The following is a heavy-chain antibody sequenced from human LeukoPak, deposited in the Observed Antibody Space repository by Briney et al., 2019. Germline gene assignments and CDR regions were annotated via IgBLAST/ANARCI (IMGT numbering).Heavy chain of an antibody. D-gene: IGHD1-26*01. CDR1: GFTFSSYW. CDR2: IKGDESAR. J-gene: IGHJ4*02. V-gene: IGHV3-7*01. Sequence: GGSLRLSCAASGFTFSSYWMAWVRLAPGKGLEWVANIKGDESARHQADSVKGRFTISRDNTRNSLYLQMTNLRGDDTAVYYCARDVVGSLDYWGQGTLVTVSS. CDR3: ARDVVGSLDY.